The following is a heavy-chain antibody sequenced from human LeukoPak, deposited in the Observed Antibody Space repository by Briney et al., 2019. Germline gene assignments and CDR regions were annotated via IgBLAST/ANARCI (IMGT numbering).Heavy chain of an antibody. CDR2: IYYSGST. D-gene: IGHD4/OR15-4a*01. J-gene: IGHJ3*02. V-gene: IGHV4-59*01. CDR1: GGSISSYY. CDR3: ARAGRGALFDI. Sequence: PSETLSLACTVSGGSISSYYSSWIRQPPGKGLEWIGYIYYSGSTNYNPSLKSRVTISVDTSKNQFSLKLSSVTAADTAVYYCARAGRGALFDIWGQGTMVTVSS.